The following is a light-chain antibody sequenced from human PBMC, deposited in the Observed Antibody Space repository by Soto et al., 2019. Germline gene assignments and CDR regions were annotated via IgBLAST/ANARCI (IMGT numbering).Light chain of an antibody. Sequence: EIVMTQSPATLSVSPGGRATLSCRASQSVNTYLAWYQQKPGQAPRLLIYGASARATGIPARFSGSGSGTEFTLTISSLQPDDFATYYCQQYNSYSFGQGTKVDIK. J-gene: IGKJ1*01. CDR1: QSVNTY. CDR3: QQYNSYS. CDR2: GAS. V-gene: IGKV3-15*01.